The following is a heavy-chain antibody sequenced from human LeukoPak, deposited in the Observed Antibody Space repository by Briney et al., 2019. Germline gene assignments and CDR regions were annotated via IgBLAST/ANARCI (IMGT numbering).Heavy chain of an antibody. CDR1: GFTFSSYA. CDR2: ISGSGGST. Sequence: GGSLRLSCAASGFTFSSYAMSWVRQAPGKGLEWVSAISGSGGSTYYADSVKGRFTISRDNSKNTLYLQMNSLRAEDTAVYYCAKTYYDFWSAPSWFYPWGQGTLVTVSS. J-gene: IGHJ5*02. D-gene: IGHD3-3*01. V-gene: IGHV3-23*01. CDR3: AKTYYDFWSAPSWFYP.